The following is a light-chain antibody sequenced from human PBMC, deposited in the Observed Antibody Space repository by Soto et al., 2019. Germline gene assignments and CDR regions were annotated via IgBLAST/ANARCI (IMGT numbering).Light chain of an antibody. CDR3: QQRSSWPRT. CDR2: GAS. Sequence: EIVMTQSPATLSVSPGERATLSCRASQSVSSNLAWYQQRPGQAPRLLIYGASTRATGIPARFSGSGSGTEFTLTISSLQSEDFAVYYCQQRSSWPRTFGLGTKVDIK. CDR1: QSVSSN. V-gene: IGKV3-15*01. J-gene: IGKJ1*01.